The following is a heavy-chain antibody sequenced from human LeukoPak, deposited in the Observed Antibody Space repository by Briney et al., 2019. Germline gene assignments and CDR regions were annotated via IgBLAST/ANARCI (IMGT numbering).Heavy chain of an antibody. V-gene: IGHV3-7*01. D-gene: IGHD6-19*01. Sequence: PGGSLRLSCTAFGFTFSNYWMHWVRQAPGKGLEWVATIKQDGSKKYYVDSVKGRFTISRDNAKNSLYLQMNSLRAEDTAVYYCARDLVPPPSGWYGGYWGQGTLVTVSS. J-gene: IGHJ4*02. CDR2: IKQDGSKK. CDR1: GFTFSNYW. CDR3: ARDLVPPPSGWYGGY.